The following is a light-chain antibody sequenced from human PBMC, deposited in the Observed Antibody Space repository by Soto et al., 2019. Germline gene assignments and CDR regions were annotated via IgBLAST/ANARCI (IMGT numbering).Light chain of an antibody. Sequence: QSVLTQPASVSGSPGQSITISCTGTSTDVGRYNYVSWYQQHSGKAPKLMVYDVSNRPSWVSNRFSGSKSGITASLTISGLQAEDEVDYYCTSYTSDSTYVFGTGTKVTVL. CDR3: TSYTSDSTYV. CDR2: DVS. V-gene: IGLV2-14*01. CDR1: STDVGRYNY. J-gene: IGLJ1*01.